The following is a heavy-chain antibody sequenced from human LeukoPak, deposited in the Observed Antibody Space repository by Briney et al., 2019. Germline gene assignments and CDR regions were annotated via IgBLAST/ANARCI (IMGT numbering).Heavy chain of an antibody. J-gene: IGHJ5*02. CDR1: GGSISSSSYY. D-gene: IGHD1-26*01. Sequence: SETLSLTCTVSGGSISSSSYYWGWIRQPPGKGLEWIGSIYYSGSTYYNPSLKSRVTISVDTSKNQFSLKLSSVTAADTAVYYCAREILSTNWFDPWGQGTLVTVSS. CDR3: AREILSTNWFDP. V-gene: IGHV4-39*07. CDR2: IYYSGST.